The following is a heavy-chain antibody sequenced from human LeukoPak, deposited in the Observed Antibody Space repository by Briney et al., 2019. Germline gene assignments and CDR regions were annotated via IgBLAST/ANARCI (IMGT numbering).Heavy chain of an antibody. CDR1: GFTFSSYA. D-gene: IGHD3-16*01. J-gene: IGHJ5*02. Sequence: GRSLRLSCAASGFTFSSYAMHWVRQAPGKGLEWVAVISYDGSNKYYADSVKGRFTISRDNSKNTLYLQMSSLRAEDTAVYYCARDRGGWFDPWGQGTLVTVSS. V-gene: IGHV3-30-3*01. CDR2: ISYDGSNK. CDR3: ARDRGGWFDP.